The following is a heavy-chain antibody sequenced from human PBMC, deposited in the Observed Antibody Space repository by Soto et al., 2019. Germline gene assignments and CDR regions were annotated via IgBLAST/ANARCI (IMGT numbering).Heavy chain of an antibody. CDR3: ARVYPHIRAAAGVWYFDY. D-gene: IGHD6-13*01. CDR2: ISSSSSTI. Sequence: GGSLRLSCAASGFTFSSYSMNWVRQAPGKGLEWVSYISSSSSTIYYADSVKGRFTISRDNAKNSLYLQMNSLRDEDTAVYYCARVYPHIRAAAGVWYFDYWGQGTLVTVSS. CDR1: GFTFSSYS. J-gene: IGHJ4*02. V-gene: IGHV3-48*02.